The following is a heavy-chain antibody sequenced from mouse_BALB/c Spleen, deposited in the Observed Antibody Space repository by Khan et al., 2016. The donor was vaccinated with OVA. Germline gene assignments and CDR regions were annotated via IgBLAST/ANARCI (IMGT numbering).Heavy chain of an antibody. Sequence: EVELVESGGGLVKPGGSLKLSCAASGFTFSDYYMYWVRQTPEKRLEWVATISDGGTSTYYPDSVKGRFPISRDNAKTSLYLQMSSLKSEDTAIFYCVRAGYGAFAYWGQGTLVTVSA. CDR2: ISDGGTST. J-gene: IGHJ3*01. V-gene: IGHV5-4*02. D-gene: IGHD1-1*02. CDR3: VRAGYGAFAY. CDR1: GFTFSDYY.